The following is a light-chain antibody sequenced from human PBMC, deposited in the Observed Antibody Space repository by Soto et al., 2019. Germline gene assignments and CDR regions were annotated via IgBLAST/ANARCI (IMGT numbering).Light chain of an antibody. CDR2: AAS. CDR3: QQPISFPIT. V-gene: IGKV1D-12*01. CDR1: QDLSSW. Sequence: DIQMTQSPSSVSASVGDRVTITCRASQDLSSWLAWYQQNPGKAPKLLISAASSLQSGVPSRFSGSGSGTDFTLTIRSLQPEDFATYYCQQPISFPITFGQGTRLEIK. J-gene: IGKJ5*01.